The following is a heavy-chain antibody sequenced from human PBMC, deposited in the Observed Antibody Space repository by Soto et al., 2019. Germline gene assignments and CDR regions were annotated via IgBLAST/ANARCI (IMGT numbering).Heavy chain of an antibody. CDR3: ARDREQLGGVVWFDP. V-gene: IGHV1-69*13. CDR2: IIPIFGTA. Sequence: SVKVSCKASGGTFSSYAISWVRQAPGQGLEWMGGIIPIFGTANYAQKFQGRVTITADESTSTAYMELSSLRSEDTAVYYCARDREQLGGVVWFDPWGQGTLVTVSS. D-gene: IGHD6-6*01. CDR1: GGTFSSYA. J-gene: IGHJ5*02.